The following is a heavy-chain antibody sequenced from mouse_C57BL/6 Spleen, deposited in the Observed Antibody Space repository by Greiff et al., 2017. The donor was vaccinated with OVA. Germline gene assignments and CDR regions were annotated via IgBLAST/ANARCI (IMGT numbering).Heavy chain of an antibody. CDR3: ARGLYGSSPWDLDV. J-gene: IGHJ1*03. V-gene: IGHV1-55*01. Sequence: QVQLQQPGAELVKPGASVKMSCKASGYTFTSYWITWVKQRPGQGLEWIGDIYPGSGSTNYNEKFKSKATLTVDTSSSTAYMQLSSLTSEDSAVYYGARGLYGSSPWDLDVWGTGTTVTVSS. CDR1: GYTFTSYW. CDR2: IYPGSGST. D-gene: IGHD1-1*01.